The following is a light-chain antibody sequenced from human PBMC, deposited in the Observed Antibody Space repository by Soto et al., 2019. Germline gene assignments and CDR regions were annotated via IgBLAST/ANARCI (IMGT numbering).Light chain of an antibody. CDR2: STS. V-gene: IGKV1D-12*01. CDR3: QQSESLPLT. CDR1: QGINSW. J-gene: IGKJ4*01. Sequence: DIQMTQSPSSVSASVGDRVTITCRASQGINSWLAWYQQKPGKAPKLLIYSTSNLQGGVPSRFSGSGSETDLTLTTPSLQPEEVATYFFQQSESLPLTFGGGTKVEIK.